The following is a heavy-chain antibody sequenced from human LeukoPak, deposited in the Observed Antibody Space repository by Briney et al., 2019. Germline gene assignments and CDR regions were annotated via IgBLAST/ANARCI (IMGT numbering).Heavy chain of an antibody. V-gene: IGHV3-30-3*01. Sequence: PGRSLRLSCAASGFTFSSYAMHWVRQAPGKGLEWVAVISYDGSNKYYADSVKGRFTISRDNSKNTLYLQMNSLRDEDTAVYYCARDQTWLGYFDYWGQGTLVTVSS. CDR1: GFTFSSYA. J-gene: IGHJ4*03. D-gene: IGHD6-19*01. CDR2: ISYDGSNK. CDR3: ARDQTWLGYFDY.